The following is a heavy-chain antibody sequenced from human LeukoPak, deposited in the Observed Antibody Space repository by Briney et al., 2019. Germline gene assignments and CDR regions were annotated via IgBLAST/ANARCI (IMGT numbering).Heavy chain of an antibody. Sequence: TAGGSLRLSCAASGFTFRGHYMSWIRQAPGQGLEWIAYIDPSGSTTHSADSVKGRFIISRDHAENSLYLQMNSLKVEDTAIYYCARDLERHLVLGRFDPWGQGTLVIVSP. CDR2: IDPSGSTT. CDR1: GFTFRGHY. D-gene: IGHD6-13*01. V-gene: IGHV3-11*04. CDR3: ARDLERHLVLGRFDP. J-gene: IGHJ5*02.